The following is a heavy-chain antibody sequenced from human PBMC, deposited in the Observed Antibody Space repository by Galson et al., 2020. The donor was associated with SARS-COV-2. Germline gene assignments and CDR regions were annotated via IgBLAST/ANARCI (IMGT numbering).Heavy chain of an antibody. CDR1: GGSFSGYY. CDR3: ARGKPSNPTYYDFWSGYLVSQGWFDP. J-gene: IGHJ5*02. CDR2: TNHSGST. Sequence: SETLSLTCAVYGGSFSGYYWSWIRQPPGKGLEWIGETNHSGSTNYNPSLKSRVTISVDTSKNQFSLKLSSVTAADTAVYYCARGKPSNPTYYDFWSGYLVSQGWFDPWGQGTLVTVSS. D-gene: IGHD3-3*01. V-gene: IGHV4-34*01.